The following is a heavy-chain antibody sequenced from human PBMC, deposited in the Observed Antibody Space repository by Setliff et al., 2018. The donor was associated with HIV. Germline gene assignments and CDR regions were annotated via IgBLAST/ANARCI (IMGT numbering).Heavy chain of an antibody. J-gene: IGHJ4*02. V-gene: IGHV3-30*02. CDR2: IRYDGSNK. CDR3: ARSPYGDYGLDY. Sequence: GGSLRLSCAASGFTFSSYGMHWVRQAPGKGLEWVAFIRYDGSNKYYADSVKGRFTISRDNSKNMVFLQMNSLRAEDTAVYFCARSPYGDYGLDYWGQGTLVTVSS. CDR1: GFTFSSYG. D-gene: IGHD4-17*01.